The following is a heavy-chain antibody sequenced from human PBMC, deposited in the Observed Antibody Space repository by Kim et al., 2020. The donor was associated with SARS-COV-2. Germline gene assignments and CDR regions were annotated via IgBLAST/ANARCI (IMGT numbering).Heavy chain of an antibody. CDR1: GFTFSSYA. CDR3: AKAYYGSVYYYYGRDV. D-gene: IGHD3-10*01. Sequence: GGSLRLSCASSGFTFSSYAMSWVRQAPGKGLEWVSAISGSGGSTYYADSVKGRFTISRDNAKNTLYLQMNSLRAEDTAVYYCAKAYYGSVYYYYGRDVWGQGTTVTVSS. CDR2: ISGSGGST. V-gene: IGHV3-23*01. J-gene: IGHJ6*02.